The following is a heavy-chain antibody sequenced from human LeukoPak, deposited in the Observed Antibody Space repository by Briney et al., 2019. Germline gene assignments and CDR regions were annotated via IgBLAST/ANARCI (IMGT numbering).Heavy chain of an antibody. CDR1: GGSISSSSYY. Sequence: PSDTLSLTCTVSGGSISSSSYYWGWIRQPPGKGLEWIGSIYYSGSTYYNPSLKSRLHISVDTPNNQFSMTQTSVTAAGTAVYYCEGSQAVLEYFQHWGRGTLVTVSS. J-gene: IGHJ1*01. CDR2: IYYSGST. V-gene: IGHV4-39*07. D-gene: IGHD6-19*01. CDR3: EGSQAVLEYFQH.